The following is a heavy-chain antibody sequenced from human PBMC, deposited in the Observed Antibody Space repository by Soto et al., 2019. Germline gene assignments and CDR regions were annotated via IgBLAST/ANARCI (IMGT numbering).Heavy chain of an antibody. CDR3: ARGGYTYGYGLDY. CDR1: GYTFTAYY. CDR2: INPNSGDT. D-gene: IGHD5-18*01. J-gene: IGHJ4*02. Sequence: QVQLVQSGAEVKKLGASVKVSCKASGYTFTAYYIHWVRQAPGQGLEWVGWINPNSGDTNYAQRFQGWVTMTGDTSVSTAYMDLTRLRSDDTAVYHCARGGYTYGYGLDYWGQGTLVTVSS. V-gene: IGHV1-2*04.